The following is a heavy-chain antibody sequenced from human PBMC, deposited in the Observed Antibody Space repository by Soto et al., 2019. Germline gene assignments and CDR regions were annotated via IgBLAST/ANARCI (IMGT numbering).Heavy chain of an antibody. D-gene: IGHD4-4*01. CDR1: GFTFSSYG. CDR2: IWYDGSNK. V-gene: IGHV3-33*01. CDR3: ARALGNYGFDY. J-gene: IGHJ4*02. Sequence: GGSLRLSCAASGFTFSSYGMQWVRQAPGKGLEWVALIWYDGSNKYYADSVKGRFTISKDNSKNTLHLQMNSLRAEDTGVYYCARALGNYGFDYWGQGTLVTVSS.